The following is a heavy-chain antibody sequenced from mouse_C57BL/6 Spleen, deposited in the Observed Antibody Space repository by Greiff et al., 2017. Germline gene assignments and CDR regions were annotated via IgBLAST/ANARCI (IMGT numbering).Heavy chain of an antibody. D-gene: IGHD1-1*01. Sequence: EVQLQQSGPELVKPRASVKISCKASGYTFTDYYMNWVKQSHGKSLEWIGDINPNNGGTSYNQKFKGKATLTVDKSSSTAYMELRSLTSEDSAVYYCASTDYFDYWGQGTTLTVSS. CDR1: GYTFTDYY. V-gene: IGHV1-26*01. CDR3: ASTDYFDY. J-gene: IGHJ2*01. CDR2: INPNNGGT.